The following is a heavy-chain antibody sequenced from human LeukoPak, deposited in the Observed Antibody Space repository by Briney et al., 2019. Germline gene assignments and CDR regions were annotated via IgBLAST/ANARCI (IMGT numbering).Heavy chain of an antibody. Sequence: GGSLRLSCAASGFTVSSNYMSWVRQAPGKGLEWVSVIYSGGSTYYADSVKGRFTISRDNSKNTLFLQMNNLRAEDTAVYYCAKLESGYCGTTSCYRFDYWGQGALVTVSS. CDR1: GFTVSSNY. CDR3: AKLESGYCGTTSCYRFDY. J-gene: IGHJ4*02. V-gene: IGHV3-53*01. D-gene: IGHD2-2*02. CDR2: IYSGGST.